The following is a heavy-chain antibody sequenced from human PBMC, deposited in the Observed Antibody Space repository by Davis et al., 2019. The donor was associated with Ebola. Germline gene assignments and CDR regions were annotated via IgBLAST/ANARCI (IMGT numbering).Heavy chain of an antibody. CDR2: INPNSGGT. Sequence: ASVKVSCKASGYTFTGYYMHWVRQAPGQGLEWMGWINPNSGGTNYAQKFQGWVTMTRDTSISTAYMELSSLRSEDTAVYYCARSYDSSSDNEYYYYYYGMDVWGQGTTVTVSS. CDR3: ARSYDSSSDNEYYYYYYGMDV. D-gene: IGHD6-6*01. J-gene: IGHJ6*02. CDR1: GYTFTGYY. V-gene: IGHV1-2*04.